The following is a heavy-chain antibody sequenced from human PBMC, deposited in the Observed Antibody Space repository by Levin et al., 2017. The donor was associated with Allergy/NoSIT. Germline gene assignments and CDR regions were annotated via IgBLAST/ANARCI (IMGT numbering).Heavy chain of an antibody. CDR1: GYTFTGYY. J-gene: IGHJ4*02. Sequence: ASVKVSCKASGYTFTGYYMHWVRQAPGQGLEWMGWINPNSGGTNYAQKFQGRVTMTRDTSISTAYMELSRLRSDDTAVYYCAREGGYCSSTSCYGFDYWGQGTLVTVSS. CDR2: INPNSGGT. D-gene: IGHD2-2*03. V-gene: IGHV1-2*02. CDR3: AREGGYCSSTSCYGFDY.